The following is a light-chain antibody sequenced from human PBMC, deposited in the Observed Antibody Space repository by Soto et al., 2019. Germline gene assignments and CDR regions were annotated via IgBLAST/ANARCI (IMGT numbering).Light chain of an antibody. V-gene: IGKV3-15*01. CDR1: QYVSGS. CDR3: QQYNNWLT. Sequence: IVMTQYPATLSVSPGYRSTLSCRADQYVSGSVAWYQHKPGQAPRLLIHGASTRATDVPDRFRGSGFGTEFTLTITSLHSEDFGVYYCQQYNNWLTFGQGTRREIK. CDR2: GAS. J-gene: IGKJ5*01.